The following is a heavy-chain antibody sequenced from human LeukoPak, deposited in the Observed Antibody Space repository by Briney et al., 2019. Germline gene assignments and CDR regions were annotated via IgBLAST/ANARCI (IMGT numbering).Heavy chain of an antibody. CDR2: IIPIFGTA. Sequence: GSSVKVSCKASGGTFSSYAISWVRQAPGQGLEWMGRIIPIFGTANYAQKFQGRVTITTDESTSTAYMVLSSLRSEDTAVYYCATFGGGAVAGLDYWGQGTLVTVSS. V-gene: IGHV1-69*05. CDR1: GGTFSSYA. CDR3: ATFGGGAVAGLDY. J-gene: IGHJ4*02. D-gene: IGHD6-19*01.